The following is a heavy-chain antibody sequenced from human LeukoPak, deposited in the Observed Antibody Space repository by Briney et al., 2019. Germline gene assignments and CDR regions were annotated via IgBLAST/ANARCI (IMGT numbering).Heavy chain of an antibody. V-gene: IGHV3-11*04. CDR3: ARDLGEWGRVDD. D-gene: IGHD3-16*01. Sequence: GGSLRLSCAASGFTFSDYYMSWIRQAPGKGLEWVSYISSSGSTIYYADSMKGRFTISRDDSKNTLYLQMDSLRPEDTAIYYCARDLGEWGRVDDWGQGTLVTVSS. CDR2: ISSSGSTI. CDR1: GFTFSDYY. J-gene: IGHJ4*02.